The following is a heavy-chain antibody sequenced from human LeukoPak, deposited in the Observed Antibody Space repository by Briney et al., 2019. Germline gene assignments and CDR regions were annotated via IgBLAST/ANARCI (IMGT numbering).Heavy chain of an antibody. Sequence: GGSLRLSCAASGFTFSSYGMHWVRQAPGKGLEWVAVISYDGSNKYYADSVRGRFTISRDNSKNTLYLQMNSLRAEDTAVYYCARVEGGDYPFDYWGQGTLVTVSS. V-gene: IGHV3-30*03. CDR1: GFTFSSYG. CDR2: ISYDGSNK. CDR3: ARVEGGDYPFDY. J-gene: IGHJ4*02. D-gene: IGHD4-17*01.